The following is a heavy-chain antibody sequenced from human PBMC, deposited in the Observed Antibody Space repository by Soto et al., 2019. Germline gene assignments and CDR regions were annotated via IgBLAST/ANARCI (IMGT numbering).Heavy chain of an antibody. V-gene: IGHV3-30-3*01. CDR1: GFTFSSYA. J-gene: IGHJ6*02. CDR3: AREGGSSWYYYYYGMDV. D-gene: IGHD6-13*01. CDR2: ISYDGSNK. Sequence: QVQLVESGGGVVQPGRSLRLSCAASGFTFSSYAMHWVRQAPGKGLEWVAVISYDGSNKYYADSVKGRFTISRDNSKNTLFLQMNSLRPEDTAVYYCAREGGSSWYYYYYGMDVWGQGTTVSVSS.